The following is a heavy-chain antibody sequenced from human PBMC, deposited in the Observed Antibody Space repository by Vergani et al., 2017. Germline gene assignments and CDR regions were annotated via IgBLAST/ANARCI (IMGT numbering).Heavy chain of an antibody. D-gene: IGHD6-13*01. CDR1: GYTFTSYA. CDR2: ISVYSGNT. Sequence: HVHLLQSGGGVKKPGASVKLSCKASGYTFTSYAISWVRQAPGKGLEWMGWISVYSGNTNYAQKLKGRVIMTTDTSTSTDYMELRSLRSDDTAVYYCARDDSSLEDSWFDPWGQGTLVIVSS. V-gene: IGHV1-18*01. J-gene: IGHJ5*02. CDR3: ARDDSSLEDSWFDP.